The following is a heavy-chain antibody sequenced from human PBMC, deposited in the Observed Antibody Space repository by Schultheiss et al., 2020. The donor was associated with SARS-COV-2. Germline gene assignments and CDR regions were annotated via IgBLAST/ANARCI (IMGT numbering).Heavy chain of an antibody. D-gene: IGHD6-13*01. J-gene: IGHJ6*02. Sequence: GGSLRLSCAASGFTISGSTLTWVRQAPGKGLEWVSSISSSSSYIYYADSVKGRFTISRDNSKNTLYLQMNSLRAEDTAVYYCARRYSSSWYPPYYYGMDVWGQGTTVTVSS. CDR1: GFTISGST. V-gene: IGHV3-21*01. CDR3: ARRYSSSWYPPYYYGMDV. CDR2: ISSSSSYI.